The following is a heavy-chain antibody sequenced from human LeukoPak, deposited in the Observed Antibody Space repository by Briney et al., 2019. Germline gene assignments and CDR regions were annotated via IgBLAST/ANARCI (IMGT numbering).Heavy chain of an antibody. CDR1: GFTFTSYS. V-gene: IGHV3-33*08. Sequence: PGGSLRLSCAASGFTFTSYSMNWVRQAPGKGLEWVAVIWYDGSNKYYADSVKGRFTISRDNSKNTLYLQMNSLRAEDTAVYYCARDTYYYDSSGYSVIDYWGQGTLVTVSS. CDR2: IWYDGSNK. CDR3: ARDTYYYDSSGYSVIDY. J-gene: IGHJ4*02. D-gene: IGHD3-22*01.